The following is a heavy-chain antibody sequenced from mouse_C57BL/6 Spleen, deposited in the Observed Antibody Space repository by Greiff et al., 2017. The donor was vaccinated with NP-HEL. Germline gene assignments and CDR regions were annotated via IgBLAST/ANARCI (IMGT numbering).Heavy chain of an antibody. CDR2: IDPEDGET. J-gene: IGHJ4*01. D-gene: IGHD2-4*01. V-gene: IGHV14-2*01. CDR1: GFNIKDYY. CDR3: AACYYDYVGAMDY. Sequence: EVQRVESGAELVKPGASVKLSCTASGFNIKDYYMHWVKQRTEQGLEWIGRIDPEDGETKYAPKFQGKATITADTSSNTAYLQLSSLTAEDTAVYYCAACYYDYVGAMDYWGQGTSVTVSS.